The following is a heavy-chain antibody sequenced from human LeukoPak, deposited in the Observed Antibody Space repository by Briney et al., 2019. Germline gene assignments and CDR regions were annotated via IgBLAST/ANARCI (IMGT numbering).Heavy chain of an antibody. CDR1: GGTFSSYA. Sequence: ASVKVSCKASGGTFSSYAISWVRQAPGQALEWMGGIIPIFGTANYAQKFQGRVTITADESTSTAYMELSSLRSEGTAVYYCAREPTIVVPAARFFVYWGQGTLVTVSS. J-gene: IGHJ4*02. V-gene: IGHV1-69*01. CDR2: IIPIFGTA. CDR3: AREPTIVVPAARFFVY. D-gene: IGHD2-2*01.